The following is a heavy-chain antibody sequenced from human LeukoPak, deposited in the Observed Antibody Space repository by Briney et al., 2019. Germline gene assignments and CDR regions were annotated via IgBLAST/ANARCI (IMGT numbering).Heavy chain of an antibody. V-gene: IGHV3-30*02. CDR2: IRYDGSNK. D-gene: IGHD5-12*01. CDR1: GFTFSSYG. J-gene: IGHJ4*02. CDR3: AKVHSLYSGYDSLGY. Sequence: GGSLRLSCAASGFTFSSYGMHWVRQAPGKGLEWVAFIRYDGSNKYYADSVKGRFTISRDNSKNTLYLQMNSLRAEDTAVYYCAKVHSLYSGYDSLGYWGQGTLVTVSS.